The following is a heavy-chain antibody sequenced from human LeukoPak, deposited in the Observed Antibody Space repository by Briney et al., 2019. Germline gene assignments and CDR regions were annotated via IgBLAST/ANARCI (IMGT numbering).Heavy chain of an antibody. CDR3: ARGNKWTFDS. J-gene: IGHJ4*02. CDR2: INSDGSAT. D-gene: IGHD2/OR15-2a*01. Sequence: GGSLRLSCAASGFTPSTYWMPWVRQAPGKGLVWVSRINSDGSATSYADSVMVRFTISRDSAKNTLYLQMNSLRPEDTAVYYCARGNKWTFDSWGQGALVTVSS. V-gene: IGHV3-74*01. CDR1: GFTPSTYW.